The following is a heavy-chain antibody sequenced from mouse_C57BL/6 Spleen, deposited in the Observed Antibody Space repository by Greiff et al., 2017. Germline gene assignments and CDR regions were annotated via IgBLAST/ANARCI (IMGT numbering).Heavy chain of an antibody. CDR3: ARKVYYDYDDYAMDY. CDR2: INPSNGGT. CDR1: GYTFTSYW. Sequence: QVQLQQPGTELVKPGASVKLSCKASGYTFTSYWMHWVKQRPGQGLEWIGNINPSNGGTNYNEKFKSKATLTVDKSSSTAYMQLSSLTSEDSAVYYCARKVYYDYDDYAMDYWGQGTSVTVSS. V-gene: IGHV1-53*01. D-gene: IGHD2-4*01. J-gene: IGHJ4*01.